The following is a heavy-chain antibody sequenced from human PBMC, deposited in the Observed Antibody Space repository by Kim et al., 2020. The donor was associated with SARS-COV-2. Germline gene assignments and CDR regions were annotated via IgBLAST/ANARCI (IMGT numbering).Heavy chain of an antibody. Sequence: PSLQGQVTISADKSISTAYLQWSSLKASDTAMYYCARQFVTTMIVGWFDPWGQGTLVTVSS. CDR3: ARQFVTTMIVGWFDP. J-gene: IGHJ5*02. D-gene: IGHD3-22*01. V-gene: IGHV5-51*01.